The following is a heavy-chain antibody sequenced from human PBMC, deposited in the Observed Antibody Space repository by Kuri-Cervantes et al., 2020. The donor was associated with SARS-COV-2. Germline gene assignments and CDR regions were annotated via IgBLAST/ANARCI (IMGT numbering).Heavy chain of an antibody. J-gene: IGHJ6*03. V-gene: IGHV4-59*01. D-gene: IGHD2-2*02. CDR1: GGSISSYY. Sequence: SETLSLTCTVSGGSISSYYWSWIRQPAGKGLEWIGYIYYSGTTNYNPSLKSRVTISVDTSKNQFSLKLSSVTAADTAVYYCARGGGGYCSSTSCYSYYYMDVWGKGTTVTVSS. CDR3: ARGGGGYCSSTSCYSYYYMDV. CDR2: IYYSGTT.